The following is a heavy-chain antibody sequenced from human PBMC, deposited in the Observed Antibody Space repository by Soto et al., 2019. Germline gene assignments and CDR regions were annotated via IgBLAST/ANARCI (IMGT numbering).Heavy chain of an antibody. J-gene: IGHJ6*02. CDR2: ISGSGGST. V-gene: IGHV3-23*01. Sequence: QSGGSLRLSCAASGFTFSSYAMSWVRQAPGKGLEWVSAISGSGGSTYYADSVKGRFTISRDNSKNTLYLQMNSLRAEDTAVYYCAKDRIRFRSGYHGMDVWGQGTTVTVSS. CDR1: GFTFSSYA. D-gene: IGHD3-3*01. CDR3: AKDRIRFRSGYHGMDV.